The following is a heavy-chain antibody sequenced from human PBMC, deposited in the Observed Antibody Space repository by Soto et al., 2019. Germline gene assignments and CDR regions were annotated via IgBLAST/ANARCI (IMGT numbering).Heavy chain of an antibody. CDR2: IKEDGSEK. V-gene: IGHV3-7*05. CDR3: ASEMVGPTLDS. Sequence: QLVESGGGLVQPGGSLRLSCAASGFTFSDYWMSWVRQAPGKGLEWVANIKEDGSEKFYLDSVKGRFTISRDNAKNSLFLQMNTLRAGDTAVYYCASEMVGPTLDSWGQGTLLTVSS. CDR1: GFTFSDYW. J-gene: IGHJ4*02. D-gene: IGHD2-15*01.